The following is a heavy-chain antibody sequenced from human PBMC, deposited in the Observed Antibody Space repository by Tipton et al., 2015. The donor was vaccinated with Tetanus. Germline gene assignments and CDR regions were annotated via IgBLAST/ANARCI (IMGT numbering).Heavy chain of an antibody. CDR2: MNPNSGNT. D-gene: IGHD3-10*01. J-gene: IGHJ3*02. Sequence: QVQLVQSGAEVKKPGASVKVSCKASGYTFTSYDINWVRQATGQGLEWMGWMNPNSGNTGYAQKFQGRVTMTRNTSISTAYMELSSLRSEDTAVYYCARDVRVAQSDAFDIWGQGTMVTVSS. V-gene: IGHV1-8*01. CDR3: ARDVRVAQSDAFDI. CDR1: GYTFTSYD.